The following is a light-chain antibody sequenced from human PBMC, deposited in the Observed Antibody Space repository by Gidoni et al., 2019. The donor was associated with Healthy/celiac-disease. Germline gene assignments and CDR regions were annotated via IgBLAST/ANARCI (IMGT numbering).Light chain of an antibody. J-gene: IGKJ4*01. CDR3: QQPPLT. CDR2: DAS. Sequence: EIVLTQSPATLSLSPGERATLSCRASQSVSSYLAWYQQKPGQAPRLLIYDASNRATGIPARLSGSGSGTDFTLTISSLEPEDFAVYYCQQPPLTFGGGTKVEIK. CDR1: QSVSSY. V-gene: IGKV3-11*01.